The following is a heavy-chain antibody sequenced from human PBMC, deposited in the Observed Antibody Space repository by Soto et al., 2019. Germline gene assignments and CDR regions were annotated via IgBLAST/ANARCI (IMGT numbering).Heavy chain of an antibody. D-gene: IGHD3-22*01. CDR1: GYSFTSYW. V-gene: IGHV5-51*01. Sequence: GESLKISCKGSGYSFTSYWIGWVRQMPGKGLEWMGIIYPGDSDTRYSPSFQGQVTISADKSISTAYLQWSSLKASDTAMYYRARLEERYYYDSSGTPGWFDSWGEGSLVNV. CDR3: ARLEERYYYDSSGTPGWFDS. J-gene: IGHJ5*01. CDR2: IYPGDSDT.